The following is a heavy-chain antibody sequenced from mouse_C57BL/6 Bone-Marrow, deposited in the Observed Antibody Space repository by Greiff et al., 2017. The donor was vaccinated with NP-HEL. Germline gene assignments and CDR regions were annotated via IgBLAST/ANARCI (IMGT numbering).Heavy chain of an antibody. Sequence: QVQLQQSGAELVKPGASVKMSSKASGYTFPSSWITWVKQRPGQGLEWIGDIYPGSGSPNYNEKFKSKATLTVATSSSTASMQLSSLTPEDSAVYYCERSGLHYYASRGGAMDYWGQGTSVTVSS. J-gene: IGHJ4*01. CDR3: ERSGLHYYASRGGAMDY. D-gene: IGHD1-1*01. V-gene: IGHV1-55*01. CDR2: IYPGSGSP. CDR1: GYTFPSSW.